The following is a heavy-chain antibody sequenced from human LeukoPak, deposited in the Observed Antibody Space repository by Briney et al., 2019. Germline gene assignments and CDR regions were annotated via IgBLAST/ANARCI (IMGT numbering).Heavy chain of an antibody. D-gene: IGHD4-17*01. CDR1: GGSIDSTSYY. V-gene: IGHV4-39*07. J-gene: IGHJ3*02. CDR2: IYYRGST. CDR3: ARDLVTVTKGFDI. Sequence: SETLSLTCAVSGGSIDSTSYYWGWIRQPPGKGLEWIGSIYYRGSTYYNWSLKSRVTISVDTSKNQFSLKLSSVTAADTAVYYRARDLVTVTKGFDIWGQGTMVSVSS.